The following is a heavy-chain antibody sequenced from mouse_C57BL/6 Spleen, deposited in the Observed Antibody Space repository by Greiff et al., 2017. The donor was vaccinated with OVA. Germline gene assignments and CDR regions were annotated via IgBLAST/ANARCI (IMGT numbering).Heavy chain of an antibody. V-gene: IGHV5-16*01. J-gene: IGHJ1*03. CDR2: INYDGSST. D-gene: IGHD2-3*01. CDR1: GFTFSDYY. CDR3: ARDGYYGWYFDV. Sequence: EVKVVESEGGLVQPGSSMKLSCTASGFTFSDYYMAWVRQVPEKGLEWVANINYDGSSTYYLDSLKSRFIISRDNAKNILYLQMSSLKSEDTATYYCARDGYYGWYFDVWGTGTTVTVSS.